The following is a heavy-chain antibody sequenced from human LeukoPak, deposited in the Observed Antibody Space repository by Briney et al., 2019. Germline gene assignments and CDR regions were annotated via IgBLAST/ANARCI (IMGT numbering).Heavy chain of an antibody. J-gene: IGHJ4*02. V-gene: IGHV4-59*01. CDR1: GGSISSSY. Sequence: SETLSLTCTVSGGSISSSYWSWIRQPPGKGLEWIGYIYYSGSTNYNPSLKSRVTISVDTSKNQFSLKLSSVTAADTAVYYCARDVTYYTYWGQGTLVTVSS. CDR3: ARDVTYYTY. CDR2: IYYSGST. D-gene: IGHD1-26*01.